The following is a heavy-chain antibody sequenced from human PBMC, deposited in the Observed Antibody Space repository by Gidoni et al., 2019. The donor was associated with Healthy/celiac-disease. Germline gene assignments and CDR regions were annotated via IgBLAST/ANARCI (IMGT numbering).Heavy chain of an antibody. CDR2: IYYSGST. V-gene: IGHV4-39*01. Sequence: QLQLQESGPGLVKPSDTLSLTCTVSGGSISSSSYYWGWIRQPPGKGLEWIGSIYYSGSTYYNPSLKSRVTISVDTSKNQFSLKLSSVTAADTAVYYCARRSRWLAEGGSDAFDIWGQGTMVTVSS. CDR1: GGSISSSSYY. J-gene: IGHJ3*02. D-gene: IGHD6-19*01. CDR3: ARRSRWLAEGGSDAFDI.